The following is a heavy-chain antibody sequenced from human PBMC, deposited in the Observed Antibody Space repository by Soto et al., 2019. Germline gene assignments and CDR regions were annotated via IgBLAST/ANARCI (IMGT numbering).Heavy chain of an antibody. CDR1: GFTFSDYY. CDR2: ISNSSSYT. V-gene: IGHV3-11*05. Sequence: QVQLVESGGGLVKPGGSLRLSCAASGFTFSDYYMSWILQAPGKGLEWVSYISNSSSYTNDADSVKGRFTISRDNAKNSLYLQMNSLRAEDTAVYYCARIITAAGGRRYFDLWGRGTLVTVSS. D-gene: IGHD6-13*01. J-gene: IGHJ2*01. CDR3: ARIITAAGGRRYFDL.